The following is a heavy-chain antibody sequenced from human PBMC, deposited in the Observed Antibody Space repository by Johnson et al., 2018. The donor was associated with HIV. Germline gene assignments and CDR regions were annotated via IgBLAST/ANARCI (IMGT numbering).Heavy chain of an antibody. D-gene: IGHD5-18*01. CDR3: AKDYVDTASVDAFDI. CDR2: IRSKANSYAT. CDR1: GFTFSGSA. V-gene: IGHV3-73*01. J-gene: IGHJ3*02. Sequence: VQLVESGGGVVQPGRSLRLSCAASGFTFSGSAMHWVRQASGKGLEWVGRIRSKANSYATAYAASVKGRFTISRDDSKNTLYLQMNSLRAEDTAVYYCAKDYVDTASVDAFDIWGQGTMVTVSS.